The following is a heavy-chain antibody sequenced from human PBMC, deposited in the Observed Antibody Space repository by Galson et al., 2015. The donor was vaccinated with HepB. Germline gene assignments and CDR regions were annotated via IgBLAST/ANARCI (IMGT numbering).Heavy chain of an antibody. CDR1: GFTFSSYS. CDR3: ARGAENYYGMDV. J-gene: IGHJ6*02. Sequence: LRLSCAASGFTFSSYSMHWVRQAPGKGLEWVAVIWYDGSNKYYADSVKGRFTISRDNSKNTLYLQMNSLRAEDTAVYYCARGAENYYGMDVWGQGTTVTVSS. CDR2: IWYDGSNK. V-gene: IGHV3-33*08.